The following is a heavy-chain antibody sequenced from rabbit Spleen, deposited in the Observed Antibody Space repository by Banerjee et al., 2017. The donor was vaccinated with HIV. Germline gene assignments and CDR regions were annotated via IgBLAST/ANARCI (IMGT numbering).Heavy chain of an antibody. CDR1: GFSFSSSYW. J-gene: IGHJ4*01. CDR2: IGVGSSGST. D-gene: IGHD1-1*01. CDR3: ARDLVAVIGWNFGL. Sequence: QEQLEESGGDLVKPEGSLTLTCTASGFSFSSSYWIWWVRQAPGKGLEWIGYIGVGSSGSTWYASWAKGRFTISKTSSTTVTLQVTSLTAADTATYFCARDLVAVIGWNFGLWGPGTLVTVS. V-gene: IGHV1S45*01.